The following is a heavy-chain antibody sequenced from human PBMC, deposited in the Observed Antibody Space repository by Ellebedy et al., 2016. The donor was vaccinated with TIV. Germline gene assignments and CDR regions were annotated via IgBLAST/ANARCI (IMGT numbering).Heavy chain of an antibody. CDR2: IIPDSGDT. J-gene: IGHJ6*02. Sequence: ASVKVSCKASGYTFTGYQMHWVRQAPGQGLEWMGWIIPDSGDTNSGQRFQGRVSMTRDTSISTAYMELSRLRSDDTAVYYCARAVDVQGDYGMDVWGQGTTVSVSS. D-gene: IGHD3-16*01. CDR3: ARAVDVQGDYGMDV. CDR1: GYTFTGYQ. V-gene: IGHV1-2*02.